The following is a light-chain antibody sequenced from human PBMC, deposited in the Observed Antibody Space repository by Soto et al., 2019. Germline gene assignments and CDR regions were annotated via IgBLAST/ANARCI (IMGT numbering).Light chain of an antibody. CDR1: QSVGSS. Sequence: VLTQSPDTLSLSPGERATLSCRASQSVGSSSLAWYQQKPGQAPRLLIYDASTRATGIPARFSGSGSGTDFTLTISGLQSEDFAVYYCQQYNNWPQTFGQGTKVDI. CDR3: QQYNNWPQT. V-gene: IGKV3-15*01. CDR2: DAS. J-gene: IGKJ1*01.